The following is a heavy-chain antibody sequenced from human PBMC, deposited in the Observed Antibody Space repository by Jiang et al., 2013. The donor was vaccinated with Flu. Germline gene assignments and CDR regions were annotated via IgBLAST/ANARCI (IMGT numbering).Heavy chain of an antibody. D-gene: IGHD5-12*01. CDR1: GYTFTSYD. V-gene: IGHV1-8*01. Sequence: SGAEVKKPGASVKVSCKASGYTFTSYDINWVRQATGQGLEWMGWMNPNSGNTGYAQKFQGRVTMTRNTSISTAYMELSSLRSEDTAVYYCASIINSGYESYYYYGMDVWGQGTTVTVSS. J-gene: IGHJ6*02. CDR3: ASIINSGYESYYYYGMDV. CDR2: MNPNSGNT.